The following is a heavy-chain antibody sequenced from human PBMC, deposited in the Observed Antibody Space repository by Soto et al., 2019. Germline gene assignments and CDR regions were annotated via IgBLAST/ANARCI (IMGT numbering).Heavy chain of an antibody. J-gene: IGHJ4*02. V-gene: IGHV3-30*01. CDR3: AREFLDRYSNYLDY. CDR1: RFAFTSHS. CDR2: LSFNGNNT. D-gene: IGHD4-4*01. Sequence: QVHLVESGGGVVQPGRSLRLSCAASRFAFTSHSMHWVRQTPGKGLEWVAVLSFNGNNTYYADSVKGRFTISRDNSKNTLFLQMKSLRAEDTGVYYCAREFLDRYSNYLDYWGQGTLVTVSS.